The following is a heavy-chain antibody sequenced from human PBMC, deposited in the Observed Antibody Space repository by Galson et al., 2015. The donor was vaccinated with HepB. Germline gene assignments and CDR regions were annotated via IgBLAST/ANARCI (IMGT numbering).Heavy chain of an antibody. CDR2: IIPIFGTA. CDR1: GGTFSSYA. V-gene: IGHV1-69*13. Sequence: SVKVSCKASGGTFSSYAISWVRQAPGQGLEWMGGIIPIFGTANYAQKFQGRVTITADESTSTAYMELSSLRSEDTAVYYCASSSRDGYNRRWYFDYWGQGTLVTVSS. CDR3: ASSSRDGYNRRWYFDY. J-gene: IGHJ4*02. D-gene: IGHD5-24*01.